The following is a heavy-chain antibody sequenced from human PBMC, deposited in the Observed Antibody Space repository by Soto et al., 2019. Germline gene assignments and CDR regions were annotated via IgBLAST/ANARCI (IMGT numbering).Heavy chain of an antibody. J-gene: IGHJ3*02. Sequence: PSQTLSLTCVISGDSVSSNSAAWNWIRQSPSRGLEWLGRTYYRSKWYNDYAVSVKSRITINPDTSKNQFSLQLNSVTPEDTAVYYCARASGANWGDTLDKDAFDIWGQGTMVPVSS. CDR2: TYYRSKWYN. CDR3: ARASGANWGDTLDKDAFDI. CDR1: GDSVSSNSAA. V-gene: IGHV6-1*01. D-gene: IGHD7-27*01.